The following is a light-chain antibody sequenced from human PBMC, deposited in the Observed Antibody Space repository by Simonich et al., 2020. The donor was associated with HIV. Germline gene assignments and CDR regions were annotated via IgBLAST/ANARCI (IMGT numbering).Light chain of an antibody. J-gene: IGLJ3*02. CDR2: VNSDGSH. CDR3: QTWGTGILV. CDR1: SGHSSYA. V-gene: IGLV4-69*01. Sequence: QLVLTQSPSASASLGASFKLTCTLSSGHSSYAIAWHQQQPEKGPRYLMKVNSDGSHSKGDGIPVRFSGSSSGAERYLTIASLQSEDETDYYCQTWGTGILVFGGGTKLTVL.